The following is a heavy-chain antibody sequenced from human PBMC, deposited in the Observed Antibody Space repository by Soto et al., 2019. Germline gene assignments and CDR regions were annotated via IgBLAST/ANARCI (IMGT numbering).Heavy chain of an antibody. CDR2: ISETGDSL. CDR1: QFTFSSFA. J-gene: IGHJ4*02. V-gene: IGHV3-23*01. CDR3: VKGGWLDY. Sequence: DVKLLESGGGLVQPGGSLRLSCAASQFTFSSFAMTWVRQAPGKGLEWVSFISETGDSLSYAESVKVRFTISRDNSKNTLYLQMSSLRPEDTAVYYCVKGGWLDYWGQGTLVTVSS. D-gene: IGHD3-10*01.